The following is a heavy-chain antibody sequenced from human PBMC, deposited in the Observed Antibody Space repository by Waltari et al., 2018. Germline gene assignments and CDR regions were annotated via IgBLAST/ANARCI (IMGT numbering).Heavy chain of an antibody. V-gene: IGHV1-69*05. J-gene: IGHJ5*02. Sequence: QVQLVQSGAEVKKPGSSVKVSCKASGGTFSSYAIRWVRQAPGQGLEWMGGIIPIFGTANYAQKVQGRVTITTDESTSTAYMELSSLRSEDTAVYYCARGEDYYDSSGDPLGFDPWGQGTLVTVSS. CDR1: GGTFSSYA. CDR2: IIPIFGTA. CDR3: ARGEDYYDSSGDPLGFDP. D-gene: IGHD3-22*01.